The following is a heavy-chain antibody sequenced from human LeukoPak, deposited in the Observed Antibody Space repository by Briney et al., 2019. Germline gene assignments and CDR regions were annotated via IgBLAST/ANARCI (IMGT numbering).Heavy chain of an antibody. Sequence: ASVKVSCKASGGTFSSYAISWVRQAPGQGLEWMGGIIPIFGTANYAQKFQGRVTITADESTSTAYMELSSLRSEDTAVYYCARVNAGGIAVAANIGYYFDYWGQGTLVTVSS. CDR2: IIPIFGTA. CDR3: ARVNAGGIAVAANIGYYFDY. V-gene: IGHV1-69*13. J-gene: IGHJ4*02. CDR1: GGTFSSYA. D-gene: IGHD6-19*01.